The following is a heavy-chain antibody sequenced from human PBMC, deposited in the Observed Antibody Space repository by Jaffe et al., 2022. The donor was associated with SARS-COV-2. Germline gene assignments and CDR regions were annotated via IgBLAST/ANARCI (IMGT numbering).Heavy chain of an antibody. Sequence: QVQLVQSGAEVKKPGASVKVSCKASGYTFTGYYMHWVRQAPGQGLEWMGRINPNSGGTNYAQKFQGRVTMTRDTSISTAYMELSRLRSDDTAVYYCARGQLLRRAQSRYGMDVWGQGTTVTVSS. CDR3: ARGQLLRRAQSRYGMDV. CDR2: INPNSGGT. CDR1: GYTFTGYY. J-gene: IGHJ6*02. D-gene: IGHD2-15*01. V-gene: IGHV1-2*06.